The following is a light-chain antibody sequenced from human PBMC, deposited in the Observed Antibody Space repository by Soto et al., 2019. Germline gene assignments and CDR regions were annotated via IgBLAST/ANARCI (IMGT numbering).Light chain of an antibody. CDR1: QDIVSW. Sequence: DIQMTQSPSSVSASIGDRVTITCRASQDIVSWLTWYQQKPGKAPKVLIYAASSLQSGVPSRFTGSGSGTEFPLTIRSLQPEDFATYYCQHANSSPRTVGQGNNQHIK. CDR2: AAS. J-gene: IGKJ2*01. V-gene: IGKV1-12*01. CDR3: QHANSSPRT.